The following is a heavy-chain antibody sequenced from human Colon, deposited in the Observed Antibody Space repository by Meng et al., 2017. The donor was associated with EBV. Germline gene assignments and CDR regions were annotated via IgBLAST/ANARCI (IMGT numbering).Heavy chain of an antibody. D-gene: IGHD3-16*01. Sequence: QLQLHGAGPGTAKPSDTLPLTCIVSGASVSDTNHFCGWVRQAPGKGLEWVGSINSNWNTYSNPSLTSRVTMSLDTSKNQFSLKLSSVTAADTAVYYCVRVRGDFDYWGQGTLVTVSS. V-gene: IGHV4-39*07. CDR1: GASVSDTNHF. J-gene: IGHJ4*02. CDR2: INSNWNT. CDR3: VRVRGDFDY.